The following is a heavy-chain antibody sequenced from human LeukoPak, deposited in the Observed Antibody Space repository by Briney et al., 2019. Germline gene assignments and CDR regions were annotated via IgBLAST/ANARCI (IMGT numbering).Heavy chain of an antibody. CDR1: GYTFTSYY. CDR2: MNPNSGNT. D-gene: IGHD3-10*01. Sequence: ASVKVSCKASGYTFTSYYMHWVRQAPGQGLEWMGWMNPNSGNTGYAQKFQGRVTMTRNTSISTAYMELSSLRSEDTAVYYCARGAYYYGSGNYYGMDVWGQGTTVTVSS. V-gene: IGHV1-8*02. CDR3: ARGAYYYGSGNYYGMDV. J-gene: IGHJ6*02.